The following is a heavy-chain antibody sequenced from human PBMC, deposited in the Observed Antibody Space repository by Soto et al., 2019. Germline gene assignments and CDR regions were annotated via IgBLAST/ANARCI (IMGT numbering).Heavy chain of an antibody. D-gene: IGHD6-13*01. CDR2: IIPIFGTA. CDR3: ARDTPDSSSWYYGMDV. J-gene: IGHJ6*02. V-gene: IGHV1-69*13. CDR1: GGTFSSYA. Sequence: VASVKVSCKASGGTFSSYAISWVRQAPGQGLEWMGGIIPIFGTANYAQKFQGRVTITADESTSTAYMELSSLRSEDTAVYYCARDTPDSSSWYYGMDVWGQGTTVTVSS.